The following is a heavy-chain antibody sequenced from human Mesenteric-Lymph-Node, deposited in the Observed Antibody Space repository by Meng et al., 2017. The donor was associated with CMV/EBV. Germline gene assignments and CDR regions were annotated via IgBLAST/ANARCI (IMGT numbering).Heavy chain of an antibody. Sequence: ASVKVSCKASGYTFNGYYIHWVRQAPGQGLEWMGWINPNTGGTNYAQNFQDRVTMTRDRSISTAYMEVIRLRSDDTAVYYCARDASVVTGAFDIWGQGTMVTVSS. D-gene: IGHD4-23*01. CDR3: ARDASVVTGAFDI. V-gene: IGHV1-2*02. CDR1: GYTFNGYY. CDR2: INPNTGGT. J-gene: IGHJ3*02.